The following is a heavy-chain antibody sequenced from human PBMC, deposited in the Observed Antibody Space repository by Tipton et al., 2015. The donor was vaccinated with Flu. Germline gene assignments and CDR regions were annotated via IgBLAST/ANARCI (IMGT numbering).Heavy chain of an antibody. CDR3: ARSPSYSGSGVYPYYFDD. CDR1: GGSISTTIYY. J-gene: IGHJ4*02. D-gene: IGHD3-10*01. CDR2: IYYSGST. Sequence: TLSLTCTVSGGSISTTIYYWGWVRQPPGKGLEWIGSIYYSGSTNYNPSLRSRVTISGDTSKNHFSVQLSSVTAADTAVYYCARSPSYSGSGVYPYYFDDWGQGTLVTVSS. V-gene: IGHV4-39*02.